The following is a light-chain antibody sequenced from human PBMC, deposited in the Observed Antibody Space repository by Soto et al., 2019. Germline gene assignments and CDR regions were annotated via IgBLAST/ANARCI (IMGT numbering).Light chain of an antibody. CDR3: SSFTSINTWV. CDR2: EVS. Sequence: QSALTQPASVSGSPGQSITISCTGTSSDVGGYNYVSWYQQHPGKAPKLMIYEVSNRPSGVSIRFSGSKSGNTASLTISGLQTEDEADYYCSSFTSINTWVFGGGTKLTVL. V-gene: IGLV2-14*01. J-gene: IGLJ3*02. CDR1: SSDVGGYNY.